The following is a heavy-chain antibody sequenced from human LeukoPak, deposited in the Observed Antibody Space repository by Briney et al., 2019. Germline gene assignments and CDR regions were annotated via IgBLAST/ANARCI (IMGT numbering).Heavy chain of an antibody. D-gene: IGHD4-17*01. J-gene: IGHJ4*02. CDR1: GGSISSSSYY. Sequence: KPSETLSLTCTVSGGSISSSSYYWGWIRQPPGKGLEWIGSIYYSGSTYYNPSLKSRVTISVDTSKNQFSLKLSSVTAADTAVYYCASLHHAGVTMSRVYPDYWGQGTLVTVSS. V-gene: IGHV4-39*01. CDR2: IYYSGST. CDR3: ASLHHAGVTMSRVYPDY.